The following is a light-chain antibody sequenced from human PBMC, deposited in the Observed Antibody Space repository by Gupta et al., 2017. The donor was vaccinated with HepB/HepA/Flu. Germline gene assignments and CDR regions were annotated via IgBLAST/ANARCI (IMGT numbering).Light chain of an antibody. CDR3: AAWDDSLNGWV. CDR2: TNN. CDR1: SSDIGSNT. V-gene: IGLV1-44*01. Sequence: SVLTQPPSASGTPGPRVTISCSGSSSDIGSNTVNWYLQLPGAAPNLLIYTNNHRPSGVPDRFSGSKSGTSASLAISGLQSEDEANYYCAAWDDSLNGWVFGGGTKLTVL. J-gene: IGLJ3*02.